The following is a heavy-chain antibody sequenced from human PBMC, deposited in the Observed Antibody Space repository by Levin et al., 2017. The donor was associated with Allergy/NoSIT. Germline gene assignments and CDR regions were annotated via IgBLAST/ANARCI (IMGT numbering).Heavy chain of an antibody. J-gene: IGHJ4*02. CDR1: GFTFSGSA. CDR2: VTSKANNYAT. CDR3: ANYDSGNYHY. V-gene: IGHV3-73*01. D-gene: IGHD3-10*01. Sequence: GGSLRLSCAASGFTFSGSAMDWVRQASGKGLEWVGRVTSKANNYATAYAASVKGRFTISRDDSKNTAYLQMNSLKTEDTAVYYCANYDSGNYHYWGQGTLVTVSS.